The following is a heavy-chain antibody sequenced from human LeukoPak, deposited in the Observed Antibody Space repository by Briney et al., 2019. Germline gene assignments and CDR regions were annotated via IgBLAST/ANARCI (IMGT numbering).Heavy chain of an antibody. CDR3: ARDSHCSGGSCYSLYYYYYYMDV. CDR1: GFTFGDYY. CDR2: IGSTGSTI. J-gene: IGHJ6*03. Sequence: GGSLRLSCAASGFTFGDYYMSWIRQAPGKGLEWVSYIGSTGSTIYYADSVKGRFTISRDNAKNSLYLQMNSLRAEDTAVYYCARDSHCSGGSCYSLYYYYYYMDVWGKGTTVTVSS. V-gene: IGHV3-11*04. D-gene: IGHD2-15*01.